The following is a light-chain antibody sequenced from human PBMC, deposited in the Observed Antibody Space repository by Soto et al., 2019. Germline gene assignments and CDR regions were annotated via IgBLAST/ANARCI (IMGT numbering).Light chain of an antibody. CDR3: QQYLRLPVT. CDR1: QTVTSNY. V-gene: IGKV3-20*01. Sequence: EVVLTQSPGTLSLSPGERATLSCRASQTVTSNYLAWYQQKPGQAPRLLIYGASSRATDIPHRFSGSGSGTDFTLTISRLEPEDFALYYCQQYLRLPVTFGQGTKLEIK. J-gene: IGKJ2*01. CDR2: GAS.